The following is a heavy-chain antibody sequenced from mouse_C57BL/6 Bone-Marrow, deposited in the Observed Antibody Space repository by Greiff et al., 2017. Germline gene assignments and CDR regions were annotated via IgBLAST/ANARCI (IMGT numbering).Heavy chain of an antibody. V-gene: IGHV1-69*01. Sequence: VQLQQPGAELVMPGASVKLSCKASGYTFTSYWMHWVKQRPGQGLEWIGEIDPSDSYTNYTQKFKGKSTLTVDKSSSTAYMQLSSLTSEDSAVYYCARAISEYYFDYWGQGTTLTVSS. CDR3: ARAISEYYFDY. CDR2: IDPSDSYT. CDR1: GYTFTSYW. J-gene: IGHJ2*01.